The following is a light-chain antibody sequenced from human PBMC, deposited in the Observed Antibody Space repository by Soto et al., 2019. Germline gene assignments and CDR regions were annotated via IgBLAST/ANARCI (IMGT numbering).Light chain of an antibody. CDR1: SSDVGNYKY. J-gene: IGLJ1*01. Sequence: SGLTQPASVSGSPGQSITISCTGTSSDVGNYKYVSWYQQHPGKAPKLMIYEVSNRPSGVSNRFSGSKSGNTASLTISGLQAEDETDYYCFSYTSSGTYVFGTGTKV. CDR2: EVS. CDR3: FSYTSSGTYV. V-gene: IGLV2-14*01.